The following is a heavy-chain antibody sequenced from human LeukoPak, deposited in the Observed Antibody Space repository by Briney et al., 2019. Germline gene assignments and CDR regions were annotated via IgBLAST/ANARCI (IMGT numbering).Heavy chain of an antibody. V-gene: IGHV4-34*01. J-gene: IGHJ4*02. Sequence: KPSETLSLTCAVYGGSFSGYYWSWIRQPPGKGLEWIGEINHSGSTNYNPSLKSRVTISVDTSKNQFSLKLSSVTAADTAVYYCARGRRDFWSGYYGLLFDYWGQGTLVTVSS. D-gene: IGHD3-3*01. CDR1: GGSFSGYY. CDR2: INHSGST. CDR3: ARGRRDFWSGYYGLLFDY.